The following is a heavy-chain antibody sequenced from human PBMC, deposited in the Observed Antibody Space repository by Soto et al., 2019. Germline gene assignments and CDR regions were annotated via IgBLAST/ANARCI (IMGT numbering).Heavy chain of an antibody. V-gene: IGHV1-69*02. CDR2: IIPFFGIA. J-gene: IGHJ6*02. CDR1: GATFSSYS. Sequence: QVQLVQSGAEVKKPGSSVKVSCKASGATFSSYSITWVRQAPGQGLEWMGRIIPFFGIASYAQKFQGRVTMTADKSTRTAYMELSSLRSEDTAVYYCARNNAARDIALVPAAIDAMEVWGQGTAVTVSS. D-gene: IGHD2-2*02. CDR3: ARNNAARDIALVPAAIDAMEV.